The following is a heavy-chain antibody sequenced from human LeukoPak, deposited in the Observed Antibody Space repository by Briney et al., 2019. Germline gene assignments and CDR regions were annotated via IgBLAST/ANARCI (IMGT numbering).Heavy chain of an antibody. CDR1: GGSISSGSYY. CDR2: MYTSVST. CDR3: ARGYDGSGYYYRNWYFDL. Sequence: SETLSLTCTVSGGSISSGSYYWSWIRQPARQGLEYLGRMYTSVSTNYNPSLKSRVTISVDTSKNQFSLKLSSVTAADTAVYYCARGYDGSGYYYRNWYFDLWGRGTLVTVSS. V-gene: IGHV4-61*02. D-gene: IGHD3-22*01. J-gene: IGHJ2*01.